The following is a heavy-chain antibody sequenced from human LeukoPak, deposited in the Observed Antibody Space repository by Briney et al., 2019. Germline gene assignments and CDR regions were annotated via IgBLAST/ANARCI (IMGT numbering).Heavy chain of an antibody. V-gene: IGHV1-3*03. CDR2: INAGNGNT. Sequence: ASVKVSCKASGYTFTSYAMHWVRQAPGQRLEWMGWINAGNGNTKYSQEFQGRVTITADESTSTAYMELSSLRSEDTAVYYCARARQEYSSGWYRGGTYYFDYWGQGTLVTVSS. CDR3: ARARQEYSSGWYRGGTYYFDY. D-gene: IGHD6-19*01. J-gene: IGHJ4*02. CDR1: GYTFTSYA.